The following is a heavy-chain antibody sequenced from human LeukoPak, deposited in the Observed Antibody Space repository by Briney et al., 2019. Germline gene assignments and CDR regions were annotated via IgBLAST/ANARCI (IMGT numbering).Heavy chain of an antibody. CDR2: ISASGTT. CDR1: GGSMSDFY. CDR3: TKGSSYNWNLSDH. J-gene: IGHJ4*02. Sequence: SETLSLTCTVSGGSMSDFYWSWIRQPAGKGLEWIGRISASGTTDYNPSLKRRLTMSVDTSKNQVSLRLSSVTAADTAMYYCTKGSSYNWNLSDHWGQGALVTVSS. V-gene: IGHV4-4*07. D-gene: IGHD1-20*01.